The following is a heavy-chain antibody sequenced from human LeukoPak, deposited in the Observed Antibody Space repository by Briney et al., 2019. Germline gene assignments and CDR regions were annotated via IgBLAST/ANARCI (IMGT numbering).Heavy chain of an antibody. D-gene: IGHD2-2*01. V-gene: IGHV1-46*01. CDR1: GYTFTSYY. CDR3: ARDQGCSSTSCFIDY. Sequence: ASVKISCKASGYTFTSYYVHWVRQAPGQGLEWMGLINPSAGSTNYAQRFQGRVTMTRDMSTNTVYMELSSLRSEDTAVYYCARDQGCSSTSCFIDYWGQRTLVTVSS. CDR2: INPSAGST. J-gene: IGHJ4*02.